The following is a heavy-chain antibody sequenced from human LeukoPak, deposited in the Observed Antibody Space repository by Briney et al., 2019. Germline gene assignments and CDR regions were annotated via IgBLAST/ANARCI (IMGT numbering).Heavy chain of an antibody. Sequence: GASVKVSCKASGYTFTGYYIHWVRQAPGQGLEWVGWINPNSGDTNYAQKFQGRVTMTRDTSMSTACMALSELRSDDTAVFFCAGDQRIGGYGSDYWGQGTLVTVSS. D-gene: IGHD1-26*01. J-gene: IGHJ4*02. CDR1: GYTFTGYY. CDR3: AGDQRIGGYGSDY. CDR2: INPNSGDT. V-gene: IGHV1-2*02.